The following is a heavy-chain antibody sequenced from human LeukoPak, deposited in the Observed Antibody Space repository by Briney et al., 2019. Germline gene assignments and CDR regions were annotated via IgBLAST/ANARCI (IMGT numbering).Heavy chain of an antibody. V-gene: IGHV1-3*01. Sequence: ASVKVSCKASGYTFTSYAMHWVRQAPGQRLEWVGWINAGNGNTKYSQKFQGRVTITRDTSASTAYMELSSLRSEDTAVYYCARTGTVAYRGYSGYGGYWGQGTLVTVSS. CDR3: ARTGTVAYRGYSGYGGY. CDR1: GYTFTSYA. CDR2: INAGNGNT. J-gene: IGHJ4*02. D-gene: IGHD5-12*01.